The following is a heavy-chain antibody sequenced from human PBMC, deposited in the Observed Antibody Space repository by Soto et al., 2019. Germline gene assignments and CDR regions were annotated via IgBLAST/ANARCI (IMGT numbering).Heavy chain of an antibody. CDR3: AGGRVVTPFVDY. CDR2: IYYSGST. V-gene: IGHV4-61*01. J-gene: IGHJ4*02. Sequence: SETLSLTCTVSGGSVTSGNYYWSWIRQPPGKGLEWIGHIYYSGSTNYNPSLKSRVTISVDASKNQFSLKLSSVTAADTAIYYCAGGRVVTPFVDYWGQGPLVTVYS. D-gene: IGHD2-21*02. CDR1: GGSVTSGNYY.